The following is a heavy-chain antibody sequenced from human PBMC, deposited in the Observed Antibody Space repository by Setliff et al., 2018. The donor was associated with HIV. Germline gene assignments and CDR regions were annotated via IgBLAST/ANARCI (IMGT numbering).Heavy chain of an antibody. J-gene: IGHJ4*02. Sequence: GSLRLSCAASGFSFTDVWMNWVRQAPGKGLEWVSYISSSGSTIYYADSVKGRFTISRDNSKNTLSLQMNSLRAEDTAVYYCAKTREINNFWSGIDYWGQGTLVTVS. CDR1: GFSFTDVW. D-gene: IGHD3-3*01. V-gene: IGHV3-48*01. CDR3: AKTREINNFWSGIDY. CDR2: ISSSGSTI.